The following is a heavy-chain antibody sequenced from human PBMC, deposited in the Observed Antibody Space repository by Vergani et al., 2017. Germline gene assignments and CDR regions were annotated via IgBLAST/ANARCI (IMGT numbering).Heavy chain of an antibody. D-gene: IGHD6-13*01. CDR1: GGTFSSYA. J-gene: IGHJ5*02. Sequence: QVQLVQSGAEVKKPGSSVKVSCKASGGTFSSYAISWVRQAPGQGLEWMGRIIPILGIANYAQKFQGRVTITADKSTSTAYMELSSLRSEDTAVYYCARDGAAAGRGFDPWGQGTLVTVSS. CDR3: ARDGAAAGRGFDP. CDR2: IIPILGIA. V-gene: IGHV1-69*04.